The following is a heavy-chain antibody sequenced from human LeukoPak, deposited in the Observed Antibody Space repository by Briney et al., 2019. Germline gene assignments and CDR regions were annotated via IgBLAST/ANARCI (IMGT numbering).Heavy chain of an antibody. D-gene: IGHD7-27*01. CDR2: INPSGGST. Sequence: ASVKVSCKASGYTFTSYYMHWVRQAPGQGLEWMGIINPSGGSTSYAQKFQGRVTLTRDTSTSTVYMELSSLRSEDTAVYYCARVVNLTAPLDYWGQGTLVTVSS. CDR3: ARVVNLTAPLDY. CDR1: GYTFTSYY. J-gene: IGHJ4*02. V-gene: IGHV1-46*01.